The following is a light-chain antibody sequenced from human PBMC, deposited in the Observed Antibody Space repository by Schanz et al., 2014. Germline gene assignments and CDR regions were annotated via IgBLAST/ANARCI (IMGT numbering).Light chain of an antibody. CDR2: EVT. Sequence: QSALTQPPSASGSPGQSVTISCTGTSSDVGSDYLSVSWYQHHPGKAPKLLIYEVTKRPSGVPDRFSASKSGYTASLTISGLQAEDEADYYCCSYGGPYTPWLFGGGTKLTVL. CDR1: SSDVGSDYLS. CDR3: CSYGGPYTPWL. J-gene: IGLJ3*02. V-gene: IGLV2-8*01.